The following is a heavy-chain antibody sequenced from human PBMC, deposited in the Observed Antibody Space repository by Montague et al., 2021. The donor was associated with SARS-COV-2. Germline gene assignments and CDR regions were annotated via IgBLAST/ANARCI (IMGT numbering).Heavy chain of an antibody. J-gene: IGHJ6*02. D-gene: IGHD4-11*01. CDR3: ACGEITTRGLIYYYGMDV. V-gene: IGHV4-34*01. Sequence: SETLSLTCAVYGGSFSGYYWTWIRQSPRKGLEWIWEINHSGSTNYNPSLKSRVTISVDTSKNQFSLTLSSVTAADTAVYYCACGEITTRGLIYYYGMDVWGQGTTVTVSS. CDR2: INHSGST. CDR1: GGSFSGYY.